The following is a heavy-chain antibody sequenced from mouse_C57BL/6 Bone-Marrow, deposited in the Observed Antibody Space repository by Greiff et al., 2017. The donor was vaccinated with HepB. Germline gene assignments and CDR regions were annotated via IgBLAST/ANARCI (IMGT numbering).Heavy chain of an antibody. CDR1: GYTFTNYW. V-gene: IGHV1-63*01. CDR2: IYPGGGYT. J-gene: IGHJ2*01. D-gene: IGHD5-1*01. CDR3: ARSWSTYYFDY. Sequence: QVQLQQSGAELVRPGPSVKMSCKASGYTFTNYWIGWAKQRPGHGLEWIGDIYPGGGYTNYNEKFKGKATLTADKSSSTAYMQFSSLTSEDSAIYYCARSWSTYYFDYWGQGTTLTVSS.